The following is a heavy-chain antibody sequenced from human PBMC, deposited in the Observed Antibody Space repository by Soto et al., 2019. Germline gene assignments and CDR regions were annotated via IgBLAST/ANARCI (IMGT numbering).Heavy chain of an antibody. J-gene: IGHJ2*01. Sequence: QLQLQESGSGLVKPSQTLSLTCAVSGGSISSGGYSWSWIRQPPEKGLEWMGYLYHSGSTYFHPSRNSRVTISVDRSENQFSLKLSSGTSADKAVYSCARVGRYYESSGYFPISWYFALWGRGTLVTVSS. CDR1: GGSISSGGYS. D-gene: IGHD3-22*01. CDR2: LYHSGST. CDR3: ARVGRYYESSGYFPISWYFAL. V-gene: IGHV4-30-2*01.